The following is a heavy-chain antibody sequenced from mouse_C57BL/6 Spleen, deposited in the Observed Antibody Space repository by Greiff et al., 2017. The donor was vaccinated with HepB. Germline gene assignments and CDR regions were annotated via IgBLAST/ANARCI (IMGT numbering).Heavy chain of an antibody. V-gene: IGHV1-55*01. CDR3: ARRITTVVATDYAMDY. CDR2: IYPGSGST. J-gene: IGHJ4*01. Sequence: QVHVKQPGAELVKPGASVKMSCKASGYTFTSYWITWVKQRPGQGLEWIGDIYPGSGSTNYNEKFKSKATLTVDTSSSTAYMQLSSLTSEDSAVYYCARRITTVVATDYAMDYWGQGTSVTVSS. CDR1: GYTFTSYW. D-gene: IGHD1-1*01.